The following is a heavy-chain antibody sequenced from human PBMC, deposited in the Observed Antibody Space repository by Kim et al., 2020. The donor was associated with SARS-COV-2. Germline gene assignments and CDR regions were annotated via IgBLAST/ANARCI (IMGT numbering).Heavy chain of an antibody. V-gene: IGHV4-59*11. CDR3: ARVPRSNINCRPGDYGMDV. J-gene: IGHJ6*02. CDR1: GGSISSHY. CDR2: IYYSGST. Sequence: SETLSLTCTVSGGSISSHYWSWIRQPPGKGLEWIGYIYYSGSTNYNPSLKSRVTISVDTSRTQFSLKLTSVTAADTAVYYCARVPRSNINCRPGDYGMDVWGQGTTVTVSS. D-gene: IGHD1-1*01.